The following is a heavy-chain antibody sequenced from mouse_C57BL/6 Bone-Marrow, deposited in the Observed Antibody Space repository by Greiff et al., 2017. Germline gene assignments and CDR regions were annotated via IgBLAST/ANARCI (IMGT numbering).Heavy chain of an antibody. V-gene: IGHV1-18*01. D-gene: IGHD2-4*01. CDR1: GYTFTDYN. Sequence: VQLQQSGPALVQPGASVQIPCKASGYTFTDYNMDWVKQSHGKSLEWIGDINPNNGGTIYNQKFKGKATLTVDKSSSTAYMESLSLTSEDTAVYYCERAHYDQYYFDNWGQGTTLTVSS. J-gene: IGHJ2*01. CDR2: INPNNGGT. CDR3: ERAHYDQYYFDN.